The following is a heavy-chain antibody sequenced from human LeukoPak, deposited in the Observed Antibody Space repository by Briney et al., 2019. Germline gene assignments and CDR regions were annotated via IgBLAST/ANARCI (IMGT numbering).Heavy chain of an antibody. CDR1: GCTFSSYA. J-gene: IGHJ4*02. CDR2: ISGSGGST. Sequence: GGSLRLSCAAHGCTFSSYAMSWVRQAPGKGLEWVSAISGSGGSTYYADSVKGRFTISRDNSKNELYLQMSSLRAEDTAVYYCAKGGQQAVRYYFDYWGQGTLVTVSS. V-gene: IGHV3-23*01. D-gene: IGHD6-13*01. CDR3: AKGGQQAVRYYFDY.